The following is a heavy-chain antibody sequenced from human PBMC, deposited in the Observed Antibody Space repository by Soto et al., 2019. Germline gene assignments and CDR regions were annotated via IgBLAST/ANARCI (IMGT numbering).Heavy chain of an antibody. CDR2: ISYDGSNK. J-gene: IGHJ4*02. V-gene: IGHV3-30*18. CDR1: GFTFSSYG. D-gene: IGHD3-22*01. Sequence: GGSLRLSCAASGFTFSSYGMHWVRQAPGKGLEWVAVISYDGSNKYYADSVKGRFTISRDNSKNTLYLQMNSLRAEDTAVYYCAKGSIGYYDSSGYLRGPFDYWGQGTLVTVSS. CDR3: AKGSIGYYDSSGYLRGPFDY.